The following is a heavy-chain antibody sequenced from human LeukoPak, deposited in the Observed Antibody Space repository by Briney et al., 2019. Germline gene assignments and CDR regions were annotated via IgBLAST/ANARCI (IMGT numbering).Heavy chain of an antibody. CDR3: AKSRYGSGSYYTFDY. Sequence: GGSLRLSCAASGFTFSSHAMSWVRQAPGKGLEWVSGISGSGDSTYYADSVKGRFTISRDTSKNTLYLQMNSLRAEDTAVYNCAKSRYGSGSYYTFDYWGQGTLVTVSS. V-gene: IGHV3-23*01. D-gene: IGHD3-10*01. CDR2: ISGSGDST. J-gene: IGHJ4*02. CDR1: GFTFSSHA.